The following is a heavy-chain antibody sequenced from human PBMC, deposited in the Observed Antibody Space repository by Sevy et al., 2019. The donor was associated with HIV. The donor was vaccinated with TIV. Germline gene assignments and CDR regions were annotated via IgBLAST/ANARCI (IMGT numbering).Heavy chain of an antibody. J-gene: IGHJ6*02. Sequence: SETLSLTCTVSGGSISSSSYYWGWIRQPTGKGLEWIGSIYYSGSTYYNPSLKSRVTISVDTSKNQFSLKLSSVTAADTAVYYCARHGTAGRAYGMDVWGQGTTVTVSS. CDR3: ARHGTAGRAYGMDV. D-gene: IGHD1-26*01. CDR2: IYYSGST. V-gene: IGHV4-39*01. CDR1: GGSISSSSYY.